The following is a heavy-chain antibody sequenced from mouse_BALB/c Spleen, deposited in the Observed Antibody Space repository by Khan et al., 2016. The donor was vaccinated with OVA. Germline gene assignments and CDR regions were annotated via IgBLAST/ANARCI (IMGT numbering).Heavy chain of an antibody. CDR1: GSTFTSYW. CDR3: TEDGYFVGWFAY. J-gene: IGHJ3*01. D-gene: IGHD2-3*01. V-gene: IGHV1-5*01. Sequence: EVQLQQSGTVLARPGASVKMSCKASGSTFTSYWIHWVKQRPGQGLEWIGAIYPGNSDTSYNQRFKGQAKLTAVTSTSTAYMELSSLTNEDSAVYYCTEDGYFVGWFAYWGQGTLVTVSA. CDR2: IYPGNSDT.